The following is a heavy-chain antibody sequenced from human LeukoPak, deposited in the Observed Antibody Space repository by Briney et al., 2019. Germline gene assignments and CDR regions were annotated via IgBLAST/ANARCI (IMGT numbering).Heavy chain of an antibody. CDR3: AREWNGIVVVVATSDYYYYGMDV. V-gene: IGHV3-21*01. Sequence: GGSLRLSCAASGFTFSSYSMNWVRQAPGKGLEWVSSISSSSSYIYYADSVKGRFTISRDNAKNSLYLQMNSLRAEDTAVYYCAREWNGIVVVVATSDYYYYGMDVWGQGTTVTVSS. CDR1: GFTFSSYS. D-gene: IGHD2-15*01. J-gene: IGHJ6*02. CDR2: ISSSSSYI.